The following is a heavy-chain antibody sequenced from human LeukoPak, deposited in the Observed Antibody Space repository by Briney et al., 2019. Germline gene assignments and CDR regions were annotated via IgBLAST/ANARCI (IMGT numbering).Heavy chain of an antibody. D-gene: IGHD5-12*01. V-gene: IGHV3-23*01. CDR3: AKDRGYDFPYGMDV. CDR1: GFTFSSYA. J-gene: IGHJ6*02. CDR2: ISGSGGIT. Sequence: GGSLRLSCTASGFTFSSYAMTWVRQAPGKGLEWVSGISGSGGITFYADSVKGRFTVSRDNSKNTLYVQMNSLRAEDTAVYYCAKDRGYDFPYGMDVWGQGTTVTVSS.